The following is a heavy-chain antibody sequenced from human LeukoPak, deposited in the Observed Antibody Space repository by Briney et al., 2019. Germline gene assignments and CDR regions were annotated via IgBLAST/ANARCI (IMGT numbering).Heavy chain of an antibody. CDR2: LSYSGAST. J-gene: IGHJ4*02. CDR3: ARSISSSSSFDY. CDR1: GFTFGSYA. Sequence: PGGSLRLSCATSGFTFGSYAMNWVRQAPGKGLEWVSGLSYSGASTYYGDSVQGRFTISRDNAENTLYLQMNSLRAEDTAVYYCARSISSSSSFDYWGQGTLVTVSS. V-gene: IGHV3-23*01. D-gene: IGHD6-6*01.